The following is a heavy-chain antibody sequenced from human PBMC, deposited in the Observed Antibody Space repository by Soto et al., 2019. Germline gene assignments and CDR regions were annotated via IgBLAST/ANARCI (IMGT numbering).Heavy chain of an antibody. V-gene: IGHV2-5*02. J-gene: IGHJ5*02. D-gene: IGHD3-10*01. CDR1: GFSLSTSGVA. CDR2: IYWDDDK. Sequence: QITLKESGPTLVKPTQTLTLTCTFSGFSLSTSGVAVGWIRQPPGKALEWLALIYWDDDKRYSPSLKSRLTITKDPSKHQVVLTTTNMDPVDTATYYCAHRRGYYGSGSYSGMFWFDPWGQGTLVTVSS. CDR3: AHRRGYYGSGSYSGMFWFDP.